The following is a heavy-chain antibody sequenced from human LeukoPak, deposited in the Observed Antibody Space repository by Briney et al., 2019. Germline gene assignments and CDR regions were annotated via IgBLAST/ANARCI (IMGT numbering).Heavy chain of an antibody. Sequence: SETLSLTCTVSGGSISSGDYYWSWIRQPPGKGLEGIGYIYYRGSSYYNPSIKSRVTISVDTSKNQFALKLSSVTSADTPVYYFARAVSPILDWLFFGPPYYFDYWGQGTLVTVSS. CDR1: GGSISSGDYY. J-gene: IGHJ4*02. V-gene: IGHV4-30-4*02. CDR3: ARAVSPILDWLFFGPPYYFDY. CDR2: IYYRGSS. D-gene: IGHD3-3*01.